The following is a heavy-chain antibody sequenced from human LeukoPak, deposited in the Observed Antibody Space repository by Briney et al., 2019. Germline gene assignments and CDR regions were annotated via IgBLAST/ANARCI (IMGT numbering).Heavy chain of an antibody. CDR3: ARDARITYSGRPRDFDY. CDR1: GYTLTELS. V-gene: IGHV1-24*01. CDR2: FDPEDGET. J-gene: IGHJ4*02. Sequence: ASVTVSCKVSGYTLTELSMHWVRQAPGKGLEWMGGFDPEDGETIYAQKFQGRVTMTEDTSTDTAYMELSSLRSDDTAVYYCARDARITYSGRPRDFDYWGQGTLVTVSS. D-gene: IGHD1-26*01.